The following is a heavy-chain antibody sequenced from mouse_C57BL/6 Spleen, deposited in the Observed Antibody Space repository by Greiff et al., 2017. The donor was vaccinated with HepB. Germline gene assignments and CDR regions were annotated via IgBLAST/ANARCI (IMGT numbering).Heavy chain of an antibody. Sequence: VQLQQSDAELVKPGASVKISCKVSGYTFTDHTIHWMKQRPEQGLEWIGYIYPRDGSTKYNEKFKGKATLTADKSSSTAYMQLNILTSEDSAVYFCERKRERDYYGSSYFDYWGQGTTLTVSS. CDR2: IYPRDGST. CDR1: GYTFTDHT. V-gene: IGHV1-78*01. D-gene: IGHD1-1*01. CDR3: ERKRERDYYGSSYFDY. J-gene: IGHJ2*01.